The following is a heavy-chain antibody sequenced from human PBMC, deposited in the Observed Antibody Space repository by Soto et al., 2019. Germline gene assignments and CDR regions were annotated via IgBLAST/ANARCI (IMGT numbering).Heavy chain of an antibody. V-gene: IGHV4-39*01. CDR3: ARPVGVEQQLVHDAFDI. J-gene: IGHJ3*02. CDR1: GGSISSSSSY. D-gene: IGHD6-13*01. CDR2: ISYRGNT. Sequence: SETLSLTCTVSGGSISSSSSYWGWIRQPPGKGLEWIGTISYRGNTYFNPSLGSRVTISIDTSKNQFSLKLTSVTATDTAIYYCARPVGVEQQLVHDAFDIWGQGTMVTVS.